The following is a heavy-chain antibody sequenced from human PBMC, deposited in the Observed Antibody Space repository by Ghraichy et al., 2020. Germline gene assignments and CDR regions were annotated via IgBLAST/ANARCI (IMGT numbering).Heavy chain of an antibody. CDR2: TYYRSKWYD. CDR3: ARDYVVGAGGSRWFDP. D-gene: IGHD2-15*01. CDR1: GDSVSSNTAA. Sequence: SQTLSLTCAISGDSVSSNTAAWNWIRQSPSRGLEWLGRTYYRSKWYDDYAVSVKGRITINPDTSKNQFSLQLNSVTPEDTAVYYCARDYVVGAGGSRWFDPWGQGTLVTVSS. V-gene: IGHV6-1*01. J-gene: IGHJ5*02.